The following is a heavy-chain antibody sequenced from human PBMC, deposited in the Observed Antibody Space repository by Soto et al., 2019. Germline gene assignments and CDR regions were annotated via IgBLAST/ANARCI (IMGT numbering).Heavy chain of an antibody. V-gene: IGHV1-46*04. Sequence: GASVKVSCKTSGYIFINYYIHWVRQAPGQGLEWVALFNPMSGSTNYAQKLQGRVTVTSDTSTSTVYMELSSLISEDTAVDYCARDLAAADFWGQGTLDPVSS. CDR2: FNPMSGST. J-gene: IGHJ4*02. D-gene: IGHD6-13*01. CDR1: GYIFINYY. CDR3: ARDLAAADF.